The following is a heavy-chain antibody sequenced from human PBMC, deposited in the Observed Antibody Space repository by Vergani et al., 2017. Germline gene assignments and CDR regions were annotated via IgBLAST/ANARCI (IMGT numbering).Heavy chain of an antibody. J-gene: IGHJ5*02. CDR1: GYNFTSFD. V-gene: IGHV1-8*01. D-gene: IGHD3/OR15-3a*01. CDR2: MNPKSGNT. CDR3: ARGVLDSKYRHNWCVA. Sequence: QEQLVQSGAEVRKRGASVKVSCKASGYNFTSFDINWVRLATGQGLEWRGWMNPKSGNTAYAAKFQGRITMTRDSSTDTAYMEMKSLRSEDTAIYFCARGVLDSKYRHNWCVAWGQGTVVTVSS.